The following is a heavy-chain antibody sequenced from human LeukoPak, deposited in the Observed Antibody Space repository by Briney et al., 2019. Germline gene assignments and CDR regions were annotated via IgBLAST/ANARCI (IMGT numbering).Heavy chain of an antibody. Sequence: GASVKVSCKASGYTFTSYGISWVRQATGQGLEWMGWMNPNSGNTGYAQKFQGRVTMTRNTSISTAYMELSSLRSEDTAVYYCAREGRFYDFWSGSRLNWFDPWGQGTLVTVSS. CDR1: GYTFTSYG. V-gene: IGHV1-8*02. CDR3: AREGRFYDFWSGSRLNWFDP. J-gene: IGHJ5*02. CDR2: MNPNSGNT. D-gene: IGHD3-3*01.